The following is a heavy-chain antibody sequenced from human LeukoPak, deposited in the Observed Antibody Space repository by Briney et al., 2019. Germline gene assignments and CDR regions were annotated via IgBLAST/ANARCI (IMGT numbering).Heavy chain of an antibody. CDR1: GFTLSSSW. J-gene: IGHJ4*02. CDR2: INSDGSST. D-gene: IGHD6-19*01. CDR3: ARVIAVADYYLDY. Sequence: PGGPLRFSCAASGFTLSSSWMNWVGQAPGKGLVWVSRINSDGSSTSYADSVKGRFTISRDNAKNTLYLQMNSLRAEDTAVYYCARVIAVADYYLDYWGQGTLVTVSS. V-gene: IGHV3-74*01.